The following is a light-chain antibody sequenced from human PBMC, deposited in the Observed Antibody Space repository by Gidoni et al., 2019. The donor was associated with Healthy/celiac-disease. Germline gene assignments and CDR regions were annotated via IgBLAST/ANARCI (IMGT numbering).Light chain of an antibody. J-gene: IGLJ1*01. Sequence: QSVLTQPPSVSGAPGQRVTISCTGSSSNIGAGYDVHWYQQLPGTAPKLLIYGNSNRPSGVPDRFSGSKSGTSASLAITGSQAEDEADYYCQSYDSSLSGFYVFGTGTKVTVL. CDR1: SSNIGAGYD. CDR2: GNS. V-gene: IGLV1-40*01. CDR3: QSYDSSLSGFYV.